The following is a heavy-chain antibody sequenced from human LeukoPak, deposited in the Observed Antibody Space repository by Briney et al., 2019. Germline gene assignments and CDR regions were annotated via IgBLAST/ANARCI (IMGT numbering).Heavy chain of an antibody. V-gene: IGHV3-21*01. CDR2: ISSSSSYI. J-gene: IGHJ4*02. D-gene: IGHD5-18*01. Sequence: GGSLRLSCAASGFTFSSYSMNWVRQAPGKRLEWVSSISSSSSYIYYADSVKGRFTISRDNAKNSLYLQMNSLRAEDTAVYYCARGQLWLLMDYWGQGTLVTVSS. CDR1: GFTFSSYS. CDR3: ARGQLWLLMDY.